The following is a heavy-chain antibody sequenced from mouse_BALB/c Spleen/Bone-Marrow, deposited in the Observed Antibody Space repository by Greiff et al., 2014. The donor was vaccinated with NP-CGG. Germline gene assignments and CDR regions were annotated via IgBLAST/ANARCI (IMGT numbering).Heavy chain of an antibody. CDR2: SLPGSGST. Sequence: QVQLKESGAELMKPGASVKISCKATGYTFSSYWIEWVKQRPGHGLEWIGESLPGSGSTNYNEKFKGKATFTADTSSNTAYMQLSSLTSEDSPVYYCARSTGTWDYWGQGTTLTVYS. CDR1: GYTFSSYW. V-gene: IGHV1-9*01. J-gene: IGHJ2*01. CDR3: ARSTGTWDY. D-gene: IGHD4-1*02.